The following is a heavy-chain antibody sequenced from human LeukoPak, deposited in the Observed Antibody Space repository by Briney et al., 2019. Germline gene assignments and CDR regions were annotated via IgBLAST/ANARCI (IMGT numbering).Heavy chain of an antibody. CDR3: ARRRTYDYGPKGYYYGMDV. V-gene: IGHV4-39*01. CDR1: GGSISSSSYY. CDR2: IYYSGST. D-gene: IGHD4-17*01. Sequence: PSETLSLTCTVSGGSISSSSYYWGWIRQPPGKGLEWIGSIYYSGSTYYNPSLKSRVTISVDTSKNQFSLKLSSVTAADTAVYYCARRRTYDYGPKGYYYGMDVWGQGTTVTVSS. J-gene: IGHJ6*02.